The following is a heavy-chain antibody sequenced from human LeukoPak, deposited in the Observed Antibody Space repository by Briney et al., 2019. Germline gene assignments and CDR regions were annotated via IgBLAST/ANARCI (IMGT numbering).Heavy chain of an antibody. CDR3: ARPEGYSSSWYGY. V-gene: IGHV3-21*01. CDR2: ISSSSSYI. Sequence: GGSLRLSCAASGFTFSSYSMNWVRQAPGKGLEWVSSISSSSSYIYYADSVKGRFTISRDNAKNSLYLQMNSLRAEDTAVYYCARPEGYSSSWYGYWGQGTLVTVSP. D-gene: IGHD6-13*01. J-gene: IGHJ4*02. CDR1: GFTFSSYS.